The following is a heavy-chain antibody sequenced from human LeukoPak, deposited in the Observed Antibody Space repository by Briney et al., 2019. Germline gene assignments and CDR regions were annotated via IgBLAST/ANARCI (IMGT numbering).Heavy chain of an antibody. CDR1: GFTFSSYG. CDR3: AKDHGRGGGFGELFRSRGYYFDY. CDR2: IRYDGSNN. J-gene: IGHJ4*02. D-gene: IGHD3-10*01. Sequence: GRSLRLSCAASGFTFSSYGMHWVRQAPGKGLEWVAFIRYDGSNNDYADSVKGRFTISRDNSKNTLYLQMNSLRAEDTAVYYCAKDHGRGGGFGELFRSRGYYFDYWGQGTLVTVSS. V-gene: IGHV3-30*02.